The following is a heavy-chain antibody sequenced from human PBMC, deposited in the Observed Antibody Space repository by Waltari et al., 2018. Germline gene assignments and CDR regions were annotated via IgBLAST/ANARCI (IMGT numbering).Heavy chain of an antibody. D-gene: IGHD3-10*01. Sequence: QVRLQESGSGLVKASQPLSLTCAVSGASITSGGFSWAWIRQSPGKGLELIGYFYHNGNSDYNPSLKSRVTISVDTSKNQFSLKLTSVTAADTAVYYCARGGSLGPDAFDFWGQGTMVTVSS. CDR2: FYHNGNS. J-gene: IGHJ3*01. CDR1: GASITSGGFS. V-gene: IGHV4-30-2*06. CDR3: ARGGSLGPDAFDF.